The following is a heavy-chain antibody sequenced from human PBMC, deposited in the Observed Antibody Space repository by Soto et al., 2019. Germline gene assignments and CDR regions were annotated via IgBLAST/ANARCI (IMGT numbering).Heavy chain of an antibody. J-gene: IGHJ4*02. CDR2: IRSKAYGGTT. CDR1: GFTFGDYA. CDR3: TRGHRYCSGGSCYGSPRPYHYFDY. D-gene: IGHD2-15*01. Sequence: GGSLRLSCTASGFTFGDYAMSWFRQAPGKGLEWVGFIRSKAYGGTTEYAASVKGRFTISRDDSKSIGHLKLNSLKTEETAGYYCTRGHRYCSGGSCYGSPRPYHYFDYWGQGTLVTVSS. V-gene: IGHV3-49*03.